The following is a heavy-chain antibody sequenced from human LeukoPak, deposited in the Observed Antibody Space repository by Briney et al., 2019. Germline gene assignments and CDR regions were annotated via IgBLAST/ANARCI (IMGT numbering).Heavy chain of an antibody. CDR3: ARDRGYCSGGSCYHPRYYFDY. V-gene: IGHV3-30*03. J-gene: IGHJ4*02. CDR2: ISYDRSNK. D-gene: IGHD2-15*01. CDR1: EFSVGSNY. Sequence: GGSLRLSCAASEFSVGSNYMTWVRQAPGKGLEWVAVISYDRSNKYYADSVKGRFTISRDNSKNTLYLQMNSLRAEDTAVYYCARDRGYCSGGSCYHPRYYFDYWGQGTLVTVSS.